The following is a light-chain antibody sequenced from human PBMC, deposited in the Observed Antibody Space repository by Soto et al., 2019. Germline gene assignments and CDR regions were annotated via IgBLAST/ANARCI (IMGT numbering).Light chain of an antibody. Sequence: QPVLTQPPSVSGAPGQRVTISCTGSSSNLGAGYDVHWYQLLPGTAPKLLIYGNRNRPSGVPGRFPGSKSGTSASLAITGLQTEDEADYYCQSYDNSLGVCYVFGTGTKVTVL. V-gene: IGLV1-40*01. CDR2: GNR. CDR3: QSYDNSLGVCYV. CDR1: SSNLGAGYD. J-gene: IGLJ1*01.